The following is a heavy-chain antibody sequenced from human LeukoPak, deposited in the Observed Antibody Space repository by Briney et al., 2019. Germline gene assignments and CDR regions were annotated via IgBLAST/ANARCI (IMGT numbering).Heavy chain of an antibody. Sequence: PGGSLRLSCAASGFTVSSNYMSWVRQAPGKGLEWVSVIYSGGSTYYADSVKGRFTISRDNSKNTLYLQMNSLRAEDTAVYYCARGRRRLSLAFDIWGQGTMVTVSS. CDR1: GFTVSSNY. CDR3: ARGRRRLSLAFDI. D-gene: IGHD2-2*01. V-gene: IGHV3-53*01. CDR2: IYSGGST. J-gene: IGHJ3*02.